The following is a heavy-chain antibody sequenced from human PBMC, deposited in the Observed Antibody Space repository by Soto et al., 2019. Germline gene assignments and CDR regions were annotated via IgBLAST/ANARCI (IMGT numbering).Heavy chain of an antibody. CDR3: ARDRCTNGVCYAPSDY. CDR1: GFTFSTYA. CDR2: ISSNGRST. Sequence: EVQLVESGGGLVQPGGSLRLSCATSGFTFSTYAMHWVRQAPGKGLEYVSAISSNGRSTHYANSVKGRFTISRDNSKITLYLQMDSLRAEDMAVYYCARDRCTNGVCYAPSDYWGQGTLVTVSS. J-gene: IGHJ4*02. V-gene: IGHV3-64*01. D-gene: IGHD2-8*01.